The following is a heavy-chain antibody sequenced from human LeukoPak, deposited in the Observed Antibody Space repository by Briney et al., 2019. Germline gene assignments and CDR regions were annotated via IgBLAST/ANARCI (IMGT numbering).Heavy chain of an antibody. D-gene: IGHD3-16*01. Sequence: GGSLRLSCSASGFSFSDYDMNGVRQAPGKGLEWVSAISGRSSHVYYGESVKGRFTISRDNAKNSLYLQLDSLGVEDTAVYYCGRAFPPLRTSSAGDLWAQGTLVTVSS. CDR2: ISGRSSHV. V-gene: IGHV3-21*01. J-gene: IGHJ1*01. CDR1: GFSFSDYD. CDR3: GRAFPPLRTSSAGDL.